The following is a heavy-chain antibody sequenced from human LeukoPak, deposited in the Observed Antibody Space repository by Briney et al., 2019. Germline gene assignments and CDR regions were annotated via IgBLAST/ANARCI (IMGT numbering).Heavy chain of an antibody. J-gene: IGHJ3*02. D-gene: IGHD3-9*01. CDR2: ISSSSSYI. CDR1: GFTFNSYS. V-gene: IGHV3-21*01. Sequence: GGSLRLSCAASGFTFNSYSMNWVRQAPGKGLEWVSSISSSSSYIYYADSVKGRFTISRDNAKNSLYLQMNSLRAEDTAVYYCARGAWTGYDILTGYYQGAFDIWGQGTMVTVSS. CDR3: ARGAWTGYDILTGYYQGAFDI.